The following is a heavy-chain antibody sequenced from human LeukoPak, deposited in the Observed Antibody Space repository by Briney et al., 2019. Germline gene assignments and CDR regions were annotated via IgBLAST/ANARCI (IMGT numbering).Heavy chain of an antibody. CDR3: AKDKILGSGSYMFDY. D-gene: IGHD3-10*01. J-gene: IGHJ4*02. CDR1: GFTFSDYY. Sequence: PGESLRLSCAAPGFTFSDYYMSWIRQAPGKGLEWVSLISGDGGSTYYADSVKGRFTISRDNSKNSLYLQMNSLRTEDTALYCCAKDKILGSGSYMFDYWGQGTLVTVSS. CDR2: ISGDGGST. V-gene: IGHV3-43*02.